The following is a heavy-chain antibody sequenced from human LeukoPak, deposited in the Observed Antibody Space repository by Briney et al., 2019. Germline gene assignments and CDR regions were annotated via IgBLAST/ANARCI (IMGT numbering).Heavy chain of an antibody. D-gene: IGHD3-10*01. CDR3: AKDRTRGPYYYGMDV. CDR1: GFTFSSYA. J-gene: IGHJ6*02. Sequence: GGSLRLSCAASGFTFSSYAMHWVRQAPGKGLEWVALISYDGGNKYYADSVKGRFTISRDNSKNTLYLQMNSLRAEDTAVYYCAKDRTRGPYYYGMDVWGQGTTVTVSS. V-gene: IGHV3-30-3*01. CDR2: ISYDGGNK.